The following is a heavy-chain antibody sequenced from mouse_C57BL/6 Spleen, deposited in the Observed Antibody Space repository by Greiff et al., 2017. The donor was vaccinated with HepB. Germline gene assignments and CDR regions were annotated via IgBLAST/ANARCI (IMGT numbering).Heavy chain of an antibody. CDR3: ARLGQLRLQFAY. D-gene: IGHD3-2*02. J-gene: IGHJ3*01. Sequence: VHVKQSGPELVKPGASVKISCKASGYSFTDYNMNWVKQSNGKSLEWIGVINPNYGTTSYNQKFKGKATLTVDQSSSTAYMQLNSLTSEDSAVYYCARLGQLRLQFAYWGQGTLVTVSA. CDR1: GYSFTDYN. V-gene: IGHV1-39*01. CDR2: INPNYGTT.